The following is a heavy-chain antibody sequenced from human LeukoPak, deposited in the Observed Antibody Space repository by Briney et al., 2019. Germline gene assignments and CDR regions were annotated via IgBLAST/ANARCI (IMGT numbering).Heavy chain of an antibody. CDR1: GYSISSGYY. CDR3: AGLLITAAGGNNNDY. J-gene: IGHJ4*02. Sequence: PSETLSLTCTVSGYSISSGYYWGWIRQPPGKGLEWIGSIYHSGSTYYNPSLKSRATISVDTSTNQFSLKPSSVTAADTAAYYCAGLLITAAGGNNNDYWGQGNPVTVSS. CDR2: IYHSGST. V-gene: IGHV4-38-2*02. D-gene: IGHD6-13*01.